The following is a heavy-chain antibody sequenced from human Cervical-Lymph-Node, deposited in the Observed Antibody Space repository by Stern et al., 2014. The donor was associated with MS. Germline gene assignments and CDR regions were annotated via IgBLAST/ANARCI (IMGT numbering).Heavy chain of an antibody. J-gene: IGHJ6*02. Sequence: QVQLVQSGPRLVKSSQTLSLTCSVSGASIRSPDHYWSWIRQRPGNGLEWIGYVFYSGTTAYNPSLESRTSISVDASKSQFSLKLWSATAADTAVYFCARGHTYGLPPRYGMDVWGQGSTVIVSS. D-gene: IGHD5-18*01. CDR2: VFYSGTT. V-gene: IGHV4-31*03. CDR3: ARGHTYGLPPRYGMDV. CDR1: GASIRSPDHY.